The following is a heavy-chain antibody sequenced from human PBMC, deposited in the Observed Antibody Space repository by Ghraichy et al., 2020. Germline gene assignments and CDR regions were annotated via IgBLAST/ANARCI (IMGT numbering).Heavy chain of an antibody. CDR3: AKNLDYGDGRGDYFDY. CDR1: GFTFSSYA. J-gene: IGHJ4*02. V-gene: IGHV3-23*01. Sequence: GGSLRLSCAASGFTFSSYAMSWVRQAPGKGLQWVSSIIIRGGNTYYADSVKGRFTISRDNSKNTLHLQMSSLRAEDTAVYYCAKNLDYGDGRGDYFDYWGQGTLVTVSP. D-gene: IGHD4-17*01. CDR2: IIIRGGNT.